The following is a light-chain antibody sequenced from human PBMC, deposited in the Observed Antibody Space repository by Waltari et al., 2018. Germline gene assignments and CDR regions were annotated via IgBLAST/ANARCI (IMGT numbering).Light chain of an antibody. CDR1: QSVSSY. CDR3: QQRSNWPPRLT. J-gene: IGKJ4*01. Sequence: EIVLTQSPATLSLSPGERATLSCRASQSVSSYLACDQQKPGQAPRLLIYDASNRATGIPARFSGSGSGTDFTLTISSLEPEDFAVYYCQQRSNWPPRLTFGGGTKVEIK. V-gene: IGKV3-11*01. CDR2: DAS.